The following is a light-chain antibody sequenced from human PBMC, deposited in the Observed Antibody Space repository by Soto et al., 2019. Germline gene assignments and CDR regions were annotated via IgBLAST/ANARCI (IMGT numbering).Light chain of an antibody. J-gene: IGLJ1*01. CDR1: SSDVGNYNY. V-gene: IGLV2-14*01. Sequence: QSVLTQPASVSGSPGQSITISCTGTSSDVGNYNYVSWYQQHPGKAPKLMIFDVSNRPSGVSNRFSGSKSGNTASLTISGLQAEDEADYYCSSYTSSSTPLYVFGTGTKLTVL. CDR2: DVS. CDR3: SSYTSSSTPLYV.